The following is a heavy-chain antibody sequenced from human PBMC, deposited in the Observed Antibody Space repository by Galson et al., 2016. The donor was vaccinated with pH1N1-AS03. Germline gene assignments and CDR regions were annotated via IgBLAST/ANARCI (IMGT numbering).Heavy chain of an antibody. CDR3: AGHRTGGQWLAWLDP. CDR2: ISDSGNS. V-gene: IGHV4-59*08. J-gene: IGHJ5*02. D-gene: IGHD6-19*01. CDR1: GDSICTYY. Sequence: LSLTCSVSGDSICTYYWTWVRQLPGKGLEWIGYISDSGNSKYSPSLESRITVSVDTSKNQISLKMTSVTAADSAIYYCAGHRTGGQWLAWLDPWGQGTLVTVSS.